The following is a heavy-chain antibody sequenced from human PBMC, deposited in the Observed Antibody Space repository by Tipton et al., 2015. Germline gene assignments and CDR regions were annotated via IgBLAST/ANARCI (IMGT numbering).Heavy chain of an antibody. CDR2: ISGSGGST. Sequence: SLRLSCAASGFTFSIYAMSWVRQSPGKGLEWASGISGSGGSTYYADSVKGRFTISRDDSKNTLFLQMNSLRVEDTAVYYCARDLRDVTTVTTGFDRWGQGTLVTVSS. D-gene: IGHD4-17*01. J-gene: IGHJ5*02. V-gene: IGHV3-23*01. CDR1: GFTFSIYA. CDR3: ARDLRDVTTVTTGFDR.